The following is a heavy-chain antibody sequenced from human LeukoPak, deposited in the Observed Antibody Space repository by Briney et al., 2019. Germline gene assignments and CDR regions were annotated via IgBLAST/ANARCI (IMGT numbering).Heavy chain of an antibody. J-gene: IGHJ5*02. V-gene: IGHV1-8*02. CDR3: ARVLFDP. CDR1: GYTFTGYY. Sequence: ASVKVSCKASGYTFTGYYMHWVRQATGQGLEWMGWMNPNSGNTGYAQKFQGRVTMTRNTSISTAYMELSSLRSEDTAVYYCARVLFDPWGQGTLVTVSS. CDR2: MNPNSGNT.